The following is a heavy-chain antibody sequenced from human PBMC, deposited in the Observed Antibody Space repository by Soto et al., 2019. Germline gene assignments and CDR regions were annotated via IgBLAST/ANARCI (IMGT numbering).Heavy chain of an antibody. CDR3: ARGRPQKGGYCSSTSCYSYYYYYMDV. V-gene: IGHV4-59*01. D-gene: IGHD2-2*01. CDR2: IYYSGST. CDR1: GGSISSYY. J-gene: IGHJ6*03. Sequence: QVQLQESGPGLVKPSETLSITCTVSGGSISSYYWSWIRQPPGKGLEWIGYIYYSGSTNYNPSLKSRVTISVDTSKNQFSLKLSSVTAADTAVYYCARGRPQKGGYCSSTSCYSYYYYYMDVWGKGTTVTVSS.